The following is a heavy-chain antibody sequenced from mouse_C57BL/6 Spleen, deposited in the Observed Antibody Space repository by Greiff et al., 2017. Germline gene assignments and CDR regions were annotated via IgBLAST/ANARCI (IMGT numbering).Heavy chain of an antibody. Sequence: EVMLVESGGGLVKPGGSLKLSCAASGFTFSDYGMHWVRQAPEKGLEWVAYISSGSSTIYYADTVKGRFTISRDNAKNTLFLQMTSLRSEDTAMYYCARGGIYYDYDVDYWGQGTTLTVSS. D-gene: IGHD2-4*01. V-gene: IGHV5-17*01. J-gene: IGHJ2*01. CDR3: ARGGIYYDYDVDY. CDR2: ISSGSSTI. CDR1: GFTFSDYG.